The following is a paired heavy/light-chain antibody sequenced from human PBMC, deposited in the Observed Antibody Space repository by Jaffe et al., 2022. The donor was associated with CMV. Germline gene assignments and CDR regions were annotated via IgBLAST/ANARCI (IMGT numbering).Light chain of an antibody. CDR2: GVS. CDR3: QPYDNSPLT. V-gene: IGKV3-20*01. Sequence: EIVLTQSPGTLSLSPGERATLSCRASQSVSGNFLAWYQQKPGQAPKLLIYGVSTRATGIPDRFSGSGSATDFTLTISRVEPEDFAVYYCQPYDNSPLTFGGGTKVEIK. CDR1: QSVSGNF. J-gene: IGKJ4*01.
Heavy chain of an antibody. V-gene: IGHV5-51*01. CDR1: GFSFTTYW. J-gene: IGHJ4*02. CDR3: ARQRGSRHYLDY. CDR2: IYLGDSDT. Sequence: EVQLVQSGAEVKKPGESLKISCGASGFSFTTYWIAWVRQMPGKGLEWMGIIYLGDSDTKYSPSFQGQVTISADKSTGTAYLQWGSLKASDTAMYFCARQRGSRHYLDYWGQGTLVTVSS. D-gene: IGHD3-10*01.